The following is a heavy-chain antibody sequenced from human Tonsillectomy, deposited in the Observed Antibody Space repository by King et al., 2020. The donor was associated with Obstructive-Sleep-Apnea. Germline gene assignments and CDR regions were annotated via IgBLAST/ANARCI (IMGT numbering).Heavy chain of an antibody. D-gene: IGHD5-18*01. J-gene: IGHJ4*02. V-gene: IGHV5-51*01. CDR3: ARFLSYGYSRYYFDY. CDR1: GYSFTSYW. Sequence: VQLVESGAEVKKPGESLKISCKGSGYSFTSYWIGWVRQMPGKGLEWMWIIYPGDSDTRYSPSFQGQVTISADKSISTAYLQWSSLKASDTAMYYCARFLSYGYSRYYFDYWGQGTLVTVSS. CDR2: IYPGDSDT.